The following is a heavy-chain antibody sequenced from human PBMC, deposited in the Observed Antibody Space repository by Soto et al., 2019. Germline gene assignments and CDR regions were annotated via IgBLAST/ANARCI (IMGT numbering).Heavy chain of an antibody. CDR3: TRRSYYYGSSGYRNDAFDI. CDR1: GFTFGDYA. J-gene: IGHJ3*02. CDR2: IRSKAYGGTT. V-gene: IGHV3-49*03. D-gene: IGHD3-22*01. Sequence: PGGSLRLSCTASGFTFGDYAMSWFRQAPGKGLEWVGFIRSKAYGGTTEYAASVKGRFTISRDDSKSIAYLQMNSLKTEDTAVYYCTRRSYYYGSSGYRNDAFDIWGQGTMVTVSS.